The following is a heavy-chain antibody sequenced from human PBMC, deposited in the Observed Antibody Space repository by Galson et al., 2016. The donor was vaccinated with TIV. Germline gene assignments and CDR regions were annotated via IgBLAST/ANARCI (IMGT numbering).Heavy chain of an antibody. CDR2: IIESGRTI. D-gene: IGHD2-2*02. V-gene: IGHV3-48*03. Sequence: SLRLSCAASGFTFSSYDMFWVRQAPGKGLEWVSYIIESGRTIYYADSVKGRFTISRDNAKNALYLQMNSLRAEDTAVYYCARGRGYCTTTSCDMDYWGQGTLVTVSS. CDR3: ARGRGYCTTTSCDMDY. CDR1: GFTFSSYD. J-gene: IGHJ4*02.